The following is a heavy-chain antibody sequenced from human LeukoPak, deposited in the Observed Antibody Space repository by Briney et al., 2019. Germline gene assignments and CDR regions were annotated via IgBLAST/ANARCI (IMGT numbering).Heavy chain of an antibody. V-gene: IGHV4-34*01. Sequence: PSETLSLTCAVYGGSFSGYYWSWIRQPPGKGLEWIGEINHSGNTNYNPSLKSRVTISVDTSKNQFSLKLSSVTAADTAVYYCARVRGYDFWSGYSTSGFDYWGQGTLVTVSS. D-gene: IGHD3-3*01. CDR3: ARVRGYDFWSGYSTSGFDY. CDR1: GGSFSGYY. CDR2: INHSGNT. J-gene: IGHJ4*02.